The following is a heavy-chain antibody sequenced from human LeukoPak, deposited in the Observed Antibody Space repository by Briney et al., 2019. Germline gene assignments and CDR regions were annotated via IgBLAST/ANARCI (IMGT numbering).Heavy chain of an antibody. Sequence: PSETLSLTCTVSGDSISNSNYYWGWIRQPPGRGLEWIGSIYHTGSTDYNPSLKSRVTISVDTSKSHFSLRLTSVTAADTAVYYCAPPAFTGYFDPWGQGTLVTVSS. J-gene: IGHJ5*02. CDR3: APPAFTGYFDP. CDR1: GDSISNSNYY. V-gene: IGHV4-39*02. CDR2: IYHTGST. D-gene: IGHD2-2*01.